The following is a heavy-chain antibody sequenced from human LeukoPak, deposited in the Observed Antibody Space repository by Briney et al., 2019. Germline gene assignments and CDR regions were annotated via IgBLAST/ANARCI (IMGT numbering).Heavy chain of an antibody. CDR1: GFTFNNAW. Sequence: GGSLRLSCAASGFTFNNAWMSWVRQAPGKGLEWVGRIKSKTDGGTTDYAAPVKGRFIISGDDSKNTLYLQMNSLRAEDTAVYYCANSYYDFWSGYPDPDYWGQGTLVTVSS. CDR2: IKSKTDGGTT. D-gene: IGHD3-3*01. V-gene: IGHV3-15*01. CDR3: ANSYYDFWSGYPDPDY. J-gene: IGHJ4*02.